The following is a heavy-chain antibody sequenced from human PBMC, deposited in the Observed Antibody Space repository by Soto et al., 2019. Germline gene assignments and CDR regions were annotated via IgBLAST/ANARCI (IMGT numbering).Heavy chain of an antibody. D-gene: IGHD5-12*01. V-gene: IGHV4-4*07. CDR3: ARDLVSGDRGYSGYDSRFDP. J-gene: IGHJ5*02. CDR2: IYTSGST. CDR1: GGSISSYD. Sequence: SEPLSLTCSVSGGSISSYDWILIRQPAGKGLEWIGCIYTSGSTNYNPSLKSRVTMSVDTSKNQFSLKLSSVTAADTAVYYCARDLVSGDRGYSGYDSRFDPWGQGTLVTVSS.